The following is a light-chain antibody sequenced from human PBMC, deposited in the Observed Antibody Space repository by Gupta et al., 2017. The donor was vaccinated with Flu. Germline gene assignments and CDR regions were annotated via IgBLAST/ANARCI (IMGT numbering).Light chain of an antibody. V-gene: IGKV3-20*01. CDR1: QSVRSSY. CDR3: QQDGSSPPT. CDR2: GAS. J-gene: IGKJ4*02. Sequence: EILLTQSPGTLSLSPGERATLSCRASQSVRSSYLAWYQQKPGQAPRLLIYGASSRATGIPDRFSGSGSGTDFTLTISRLEPEDFAVYYCQQDGSSPPTFGEGTKVEIK.